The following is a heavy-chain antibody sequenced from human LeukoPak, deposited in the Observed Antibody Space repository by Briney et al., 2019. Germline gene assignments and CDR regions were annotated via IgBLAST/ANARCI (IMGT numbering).Heavy chain of an antibody. J-gene: IGHJ4*02. V-gene: IGHV1-2*02. CDR1: GYTFIDYW. CDR2: IDLNTGDT. CDR3: ARDAPHQRFDY. Sequence: ASVKVSCKASGYTFIDYWIHWVRQAAGQRLEWMGRIDLNTGDTTSAQKFQGRVTMTRDTSISTLYLDLSGLGSDDTAVYYCARDAPHQRFDYWGQGTLVTVSS.